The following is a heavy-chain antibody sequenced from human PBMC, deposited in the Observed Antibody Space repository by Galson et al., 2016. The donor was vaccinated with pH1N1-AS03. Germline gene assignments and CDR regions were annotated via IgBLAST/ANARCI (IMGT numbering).Heavy chain of an antibody. CDR1: GYSISSGYY. CDR2: IFHSGNT. CDR3: AREGATADPDDS. D-gene: IGHD6-13*01. Sequence: SETLSLTCAVSGYSISSGYYWGWIRQPPGKGLEWIGSIFHSGNTYYNPSLKSRVTISVDTSKNQFSLNLYSVTAADTAVYYGAREGATADPDDSGGQGTLVTVSS. V-gene: IGHV4-38-2*02. J-gene: IGHJ4*02.